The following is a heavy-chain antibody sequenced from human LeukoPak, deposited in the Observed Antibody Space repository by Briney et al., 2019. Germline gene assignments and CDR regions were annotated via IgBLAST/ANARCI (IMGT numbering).Heavy chain of an antibody. Sequence: ASVKVSCKASGYTFTSYYMHWVRQAPGQGLEWMRIINPSGGSTSYAQKFQGRVTMTRDTSTSTVYMELSSLRSEDTAVYYCARDWYFGGTAARSDAFDIWGQGTMVTVSS. CDR2: INPSGGST. V-gene: IGHV1-46*01. D-gene: IGHD6-6*01. CDR3: ARDWYFGGTAARSDAFDI. CDR1: GYTFTSYY. J-gene: IGHJ3*02.